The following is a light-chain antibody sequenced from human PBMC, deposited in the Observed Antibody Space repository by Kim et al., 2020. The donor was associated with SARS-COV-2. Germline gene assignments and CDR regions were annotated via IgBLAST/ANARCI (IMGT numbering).Light chain of an antibody. V-gene: IGLV3-19*01. CDR2: GKN. Sequence: VALGQKVRSTCQGDSLRSYYASWYQQKPGQAPVLVIYGKNNRPSGIPDRFSGSSSGNTASLTITGAQAEDEADYYCNSRDSSGPVVFGGGTQLTVL. CDR3: NSRDSSGPVV. CDR1: SLRSYY. J-gene: IGLJ2*01.